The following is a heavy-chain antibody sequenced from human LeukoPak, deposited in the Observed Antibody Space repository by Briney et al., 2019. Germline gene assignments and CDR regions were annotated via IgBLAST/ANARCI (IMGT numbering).Heavy chain of an antibody. V-gene: IGHV3-23*01. J-gene: IGHJ1*01. CDR1: GFTFSSYA. D-gene: IGHD3-22*01. Sequence: GGSLRLSCAASGFTFSSYAMSWVRQAPGKGLAWVSTLSGSGGSTYYADSVKGRFTISRDNSKNTLYLQMNSLRAEDTAVYYCAKVIRRGYNVYFQYWGQGTLVTVSS. CDR2: LSGSGGST. CDR3: AKVIRRGYNVYFQY.